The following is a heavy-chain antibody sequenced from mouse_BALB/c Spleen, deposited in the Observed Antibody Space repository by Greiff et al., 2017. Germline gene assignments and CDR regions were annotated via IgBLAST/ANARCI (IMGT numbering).Heavy chain of an antibody. V-gene: IGHV1S34*01. CDR1: GYSFTGYY. CDR2: ISCYNGAT. D-gene: IGHD1-1*01. CDR3: ARLTGSDYGSSYDWYFDV. Sequence: LVKTGASVKISCKASGYSFTGYYMHWVKQSHGKSLEWIGYISCYNGATSYNQKFKGKATFTVDTSSSTAYMQFNSLTSEDSAVYYCARLTGSDYGSSYDWYFDVWGAGTTVTVSS. J-gene: IGHJ1*01.